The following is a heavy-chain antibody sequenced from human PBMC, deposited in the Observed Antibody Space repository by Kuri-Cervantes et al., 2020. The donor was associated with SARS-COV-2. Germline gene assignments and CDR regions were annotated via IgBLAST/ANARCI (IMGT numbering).Heavy chain of an antibody. V-gene: IGHV3-23*01. Sequence: GGSLRLSCAASGSTFSSYAMSWVRQAPGKGLEWVSAISGSGGSTYYADSVKGRFTISRDNSKNTLYLQMNSLRAEDTAVYYCAEERWSEVGATPFDYWGQGTLVTVSS. CDR3: AEERWSEVGATPFDY. J-gene: IGHJ4*02. D-gene: IGHD1-26*01. CDR1: GSTFSSYA. CDR2: ISGSGGST.